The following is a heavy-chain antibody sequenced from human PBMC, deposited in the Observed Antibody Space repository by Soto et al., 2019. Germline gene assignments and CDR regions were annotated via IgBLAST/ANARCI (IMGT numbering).Heavy chain of an antibody. J-gene: IGHJ6*02. CDR1: GFTFSSYG. CDR3: ARVGDSSSWYDNYYYYGMDV. D-gene: IGHD6-13*01. CDR2: IWYDGSNK. Sequence: ESGGGVVQPGRSLRLSCAASGFTFSSYGMHWVRQAPGKGLEWVAVIWYDGSNKYYADSVKGRFTISRDNSKNTLYLQMNSLRAEDTAVYYCARVGDSSSWYDNYYYYGMDVWGQGTTVTVSS. V-gene: IGHV3-33*01.